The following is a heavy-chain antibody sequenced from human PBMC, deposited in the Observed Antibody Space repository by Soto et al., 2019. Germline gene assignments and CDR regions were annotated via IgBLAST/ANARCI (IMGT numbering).Heavy chain of an antibody. CDR2: ISGSSGFI. CDR1: GFTFSSYS. CDR3: ARDPGYRGSWYADY. Sequence: EVQLVESGGGLVKPGGSLRLSCAASGFTFSSYSMNWVRQAPGKGLEWVSSISGSSGFIYYADSMKGRFTISRDNAKNSLYLQMNSLRAEDTAVYYCARDPGYRGSWYADYWGQGTLVSVSS. V-gene: IGHV3-21*01. J-gene: IGHJ4*02. D-gene: IGHD6-13*01.